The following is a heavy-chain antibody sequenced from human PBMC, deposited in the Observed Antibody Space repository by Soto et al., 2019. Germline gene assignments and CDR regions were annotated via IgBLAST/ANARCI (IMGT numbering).Heavy chain of an antibody. CDR3: ASGYSTVTLNWFDP. Sequence: SVKVSCKASGGTFSSYAISWVRQAPGQGLEWMGGIIPIFGTANYAQKFQGRVTITADESTSTAYMELSSLRSEDTAVYYCASGYSTVTLNWFDPWGQGTLVTVSS. D-gene: IGHD5-18*01. J-gene: IGHJ5*02. CDR1: GGTFSSYA. CDR2: IIPIFGTA. V-gene: IGHV1-69*13.